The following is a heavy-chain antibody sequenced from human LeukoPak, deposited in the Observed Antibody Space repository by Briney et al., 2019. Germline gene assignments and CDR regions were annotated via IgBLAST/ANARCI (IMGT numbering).Heavy chain of an antibody. D-gene: IGHD5-18*01. CDR2: ISSSSSYI. CDR1: GFTFSSYS. CDR3: ARAWDTAMVTGAFDI. J-gene: IGHJ3*02. V-gene: IGHV3-21*01. Sequence: PGGSLRLSCAASGFTFSSYSMNWVRQAPGKGLEWVSSISSSSSYIYYADSVKGRFTISRDNAKNSLYLQMNSLRAEDTAVYYCARAWDTAMVTGAFDIWGQGTMVTVSS.